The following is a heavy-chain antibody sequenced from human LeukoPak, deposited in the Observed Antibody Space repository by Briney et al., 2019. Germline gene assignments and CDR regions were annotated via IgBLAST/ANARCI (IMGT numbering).Heavy chain of an antibody. D-gene: IGHD4-23*01. J-gene: IGHJ4*02. CDR3: ARVAWDYVGFDY. CDR2: ISGSGGST. Sequence: GGSLRLSCAASGFTFSSYGMSWVRQAPGKGLEWVSVISGSGGSTYYTASVKGRFTISRDNSKNTLYLQMNSLRAEDTAVYYCARVAWDYVGFDYWGQGTLVTVSS. V-gene: IGHV3-23*01. CDR1: GFTFSSYG.